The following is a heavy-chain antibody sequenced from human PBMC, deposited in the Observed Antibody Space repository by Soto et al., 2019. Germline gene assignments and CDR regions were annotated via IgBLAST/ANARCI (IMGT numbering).Heavy chain of an antibody. CDR3: ASPPTTGNSYYYGMDV. D-gene: IGHD4-17*01. J-gene: IGHJ6*02. V-gene: IGHV1-69*12. Sequence: QVQLVQSGAEVKKPGSSVKVSCNASGGTFSSYAISWVRQAPGQGLEWMGGIIPIFGTANYAQKFQGRVTITADESTSTAYMDLSSLRSEDTAVYYCASPPTTGNSYYYGMDVWGQGTTVTVSS. CDR1: GGTFSSYA. CDR2: IIPIFGTA.